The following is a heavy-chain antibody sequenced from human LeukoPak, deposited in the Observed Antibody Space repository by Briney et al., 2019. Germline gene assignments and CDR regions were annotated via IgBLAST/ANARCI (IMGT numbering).Heavy chain of an antibody. CDR1: GYTFTRYY. D-gene: IGHD2-2*01. CDR2: INPSGGST. V-gene: IGHV1-46*01. CDR3: VLDQGRYFYYMDV. J-gene: IGHJ6*03. Sequence: GASVKVSCKASGYTFTRYYIHWVRQAPGQGLEWVGIINPSGGSTNYAQKFQGRVTMTRDTSISTVYMELIRLRSDDTAVYFCVLDQGRYFYYMDVWGRGTTVTISS.